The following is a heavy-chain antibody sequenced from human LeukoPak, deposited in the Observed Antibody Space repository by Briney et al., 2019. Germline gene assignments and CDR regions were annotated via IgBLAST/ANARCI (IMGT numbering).Heavy chain of an antibody. CDR2: IYHSGST. Sequence: SETLSLTCAVSGYSISSGYYWGWIRQPPGKGLEWIGSIYHSGSTYYNPSLKSRVTISVDTSKNQFSLKLSSVTAADTAVYYCARHKYSGSFDHWGQGTLVTVSS. D-gene: IGHD1-26*01. V-gene: IGHV4-38-2*01. J-gene: IGHJ4*02. CDR1: GYSISSGYY. CDR3: ARHKYSGSFDH.